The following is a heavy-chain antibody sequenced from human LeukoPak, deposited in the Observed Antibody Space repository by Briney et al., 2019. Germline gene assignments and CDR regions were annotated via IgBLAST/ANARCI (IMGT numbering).Heavy chain of an antibody. V-gene: IGHV3-15*01. Sequence: WGSLSLSCAASGFTFSNAWLNWVRQAPGKGLEWVGRFKSKADGGTTDYAAHVKGRFTLSRDDSKNTLYLQMNSLKSEDTAVYFCTTERRYGEFFDYWGNRVIVSVSS. CDR3: TTERRYGEFFDY. CDR1: GFTFSNAW. CDR2: FKSKADGGTT. J-gene: IGHJ4*03. D-gene: IGHD3-10*01.